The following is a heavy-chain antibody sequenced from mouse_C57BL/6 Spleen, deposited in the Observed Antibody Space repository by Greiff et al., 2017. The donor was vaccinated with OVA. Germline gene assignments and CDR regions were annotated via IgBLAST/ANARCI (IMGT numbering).Heavy chain of an antibody. J-gene: IGHJ2*01. D-gene: IGHD2-1*01. CDR1: GFTFSSYA. CDR3: TRDGDYGNFDY. CDR2: ISSGGDYI. Sequence: EVQRVESGEGLVKPGGSLKLSCAASGFTFSSYAMSWVRQTPEKRLEWVAYISSGGDYIYYADTVKGRFTISRDNARNTLYLQMSSLKSEDTAMYYCTRDGDYGNFDYWGQGTTLTVSS. V-gene: IGHV5-9-1*02.